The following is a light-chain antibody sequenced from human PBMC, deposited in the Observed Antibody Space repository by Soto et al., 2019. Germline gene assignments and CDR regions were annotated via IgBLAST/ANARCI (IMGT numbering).Light chain of an antibody. J-gene: IGKJ4*01. CDR3: QQYGGSPRVT. Sequence: EIVLTQSPGTLSLSPGERATLSCRASQSVSSNYLAWYQQKPGQAPRLLIYGASSRATGIPDRFIGSGSGTDFTLTISRLGHEDFAVYYCQQYGGSPRVTFGGGTKVEIK. CDR2: GAS. CDR1: QSVSSNY. V-gene: IGKV3-20*01.